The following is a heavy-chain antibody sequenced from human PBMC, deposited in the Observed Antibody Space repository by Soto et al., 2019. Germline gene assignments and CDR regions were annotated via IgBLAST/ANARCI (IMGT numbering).Heavy chain of an antibody. V-gene: IGHV4-34*01. CDR3: ARGRGYDFPPVYGMDV. Sequence: QVQLQQWGAGLLKPSETLSLTCAVYGGSFSGYYWSWIRQPPGKGLEWIGEINQSGSTNYNPSLKSRVTISVDTSKNQFSLKLSSVTAADTAVYYCARGRGYDFPPVYGMDVWGQGTTVTVSS. CDR2: INQSGST. J-gene: IGHJ6*02. D-gene: IGHD5-12*01. CDR1: GGSFSGYY.